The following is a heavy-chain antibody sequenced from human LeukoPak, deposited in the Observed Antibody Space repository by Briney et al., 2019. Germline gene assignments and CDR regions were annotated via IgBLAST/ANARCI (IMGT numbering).Heavy chain of an antibody. CDR3: ARTYYDFWSGYYSSRVFDY. V-gene: IGHV4-39*01. Sequence: SETLSLTCTVSGGSISSSSYYWGWIRQPPGKGLEWIGSIYYSGSTYYNPSLKSPVTISVDTSKNQFSLKLSSVTAADTAVYYCARTYYDFWSGYYSSRVFDYWGQGTLVTVSS. J-gene: IGHJ4*02. CDR1: GGSISSSSYY. D-gene: IGHD3-3*01. CDR2: IYYSGST.